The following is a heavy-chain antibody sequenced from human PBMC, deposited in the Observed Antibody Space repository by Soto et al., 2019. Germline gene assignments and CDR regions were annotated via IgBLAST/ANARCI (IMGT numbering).Heavy chain of an antibody. CDR3: VRAPYSGYYDY. CDR2: IYYSGST. D-gene: IGHD3-22*01. J-gene: IGHJ4*02. V-gene: IGHV4-30-4*01. Sequence: QVQLQESGPGLVKPSQTLSLTCTVSGGSISSDDYYWSWIRQPPGKGLEWIGYIYYSGSTYYNPSLKSRLTISVDTSKNQFSLKLSSVTAADTAVYYCVRAPYSGYYDYWGQGTLITVSS. CDR1: GGSISSDDYY.